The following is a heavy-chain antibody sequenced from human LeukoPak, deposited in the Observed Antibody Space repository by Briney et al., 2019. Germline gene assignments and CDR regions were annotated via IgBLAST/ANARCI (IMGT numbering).Heavy chain of an antibody. D-gene: IGHD1-26*01. J-gene: IGHJ6*03. CDR3: ARDPKWELLPYYYHYMDV. CDR2: IYTSGST. CDR1: GGSISSGSYY. V-gene: IGHV4-61*02. Sequence: SQTLSLTCTVSGGSISSGSYYWGWIRQPAGTGLEWIGRIYTSGSTNYNPSLKSRLTISVDTSKNQFSLKLSSVTAADTAVYYCARDPKWELLPYYYHYMDVWGKGTTVTVSS.